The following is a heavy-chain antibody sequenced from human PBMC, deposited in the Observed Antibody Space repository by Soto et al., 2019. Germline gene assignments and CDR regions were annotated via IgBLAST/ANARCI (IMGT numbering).Heavy chain of an antibody. V-gene: IGHV4-61*01. J-gene: IGHJ4*02. CDR2: IYYSGST. CDR3: ARDRRNNYALEY. D-gene: IGHD4-4*01. Sequence: SETLSLTCTVSGGSVSSGSYYWSWIRQPPGKGLEWIGYIYYSGSTNYNPSLKSRVTISVDTSKNQFSLKLSSVTAADTAVYCCARDRRNNYALEYWGQGTLVTVSS. CDR1: GGSVSSGSYY.